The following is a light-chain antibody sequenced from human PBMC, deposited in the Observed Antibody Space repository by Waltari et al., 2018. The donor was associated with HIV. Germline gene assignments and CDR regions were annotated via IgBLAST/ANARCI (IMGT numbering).Light chain of an antibody. CDR2: DVN. CDR3: CSYTVNSTGV. CDR1: SGDIGTYKY. Sequence: QSALTQPASVSGSPGQSIAISCTGTSGDIGTYKYVSWYQQHTGKVPKLIIYDVNVPPSGFSERFSGSKSGNTATLTISGLHSDDEADYYCCSYTVNSTGVFGAGTKITV. J-gene: IGLJ1*01. V-gene: IGLV2-14*03.